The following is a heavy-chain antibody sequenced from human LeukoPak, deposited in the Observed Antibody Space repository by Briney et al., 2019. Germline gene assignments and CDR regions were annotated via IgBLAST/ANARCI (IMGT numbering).Heavy chain of an antibody. CDR3: DNALLESRRQPLDY. J-gene: IGHJ4*02. Sequence: GGSLRLFCAASAFTFSSYAMSWVRQAPGKGLEWVSVISDSGGSTYYADSVKGRFTISRDNSKNTLYLQMNMMSVDDAAADVYDNALLESRRQPLDYWGQGTLGTVSS. CDR2: ISDSGGST. V-gene: IGHV3-23*01. D-gene: IGHD2-8*01. CDR1: AFTFSSYA.